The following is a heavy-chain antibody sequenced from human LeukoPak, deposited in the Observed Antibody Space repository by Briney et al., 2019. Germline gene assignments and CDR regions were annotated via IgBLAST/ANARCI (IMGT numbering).Heavy chain of an antibody. CDR2: ISYDGSNK. Sequence: GGSLRLSCAASGFTFSSYGMHWVRQAPGKGLEWVAVISYDGSNKYYADSVKGRFTISRDNSKNTLYLQMNSLRAEDTAVYYCAKDGRDYYYDSSGPVDYWAREPWSPSPQ. V-gene: IGHV3-30*18. J-gene: IGHJ4*02. CDR3: AKDGRDYYYDSSGPVDY. CDR1: GFTFSSYG. D-gene: IGHD3-22*01.